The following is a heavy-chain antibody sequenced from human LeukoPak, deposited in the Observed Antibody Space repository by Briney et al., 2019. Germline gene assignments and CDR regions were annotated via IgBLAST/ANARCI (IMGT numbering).Heavy chain of an antibody. J-gene: IGHJ5*02. CDR1: GYTFTSYG. CDR2: INPYNGDT. Sequence: ASVKVSCKASGYTFTSYGISWVRQAPGQGLEWMGWINPYNGDTNYAQKVQGRVIMTIDTSTRTAYMELRSLRSDDTAVYYCARDAWSTVTTRFDPWGQGTLVTVFS. D-gene: IGHD4-17*01. CDR3: ARDAWSTVTTRFDP. V-gene: IGHV1-18*01.